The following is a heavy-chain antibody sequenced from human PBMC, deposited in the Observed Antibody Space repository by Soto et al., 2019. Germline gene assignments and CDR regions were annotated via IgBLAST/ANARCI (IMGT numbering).Heavy chain of an antibody. Sequence: SETLSLTCTVSGGSISSYYWSWIRQPPGKGLEWIGYIYYSGSTNYNPSLKSRVTISVDTSKNQFSLKLSSVTAADTAVYYCARAFTHYYDSSGYYLDYWGQGTLVTVS. CDR2: IYYSGST. J-gene: IGHJ4*02. CDR3: ARAFTHYYDSSGYYLDY. V-gene: IGHV4-59*01. CDR1: GGSISSYY. D-gene: IGHD3-22*01.